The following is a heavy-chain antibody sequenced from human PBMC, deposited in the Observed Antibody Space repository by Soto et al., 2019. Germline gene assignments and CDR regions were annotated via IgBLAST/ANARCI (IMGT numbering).Heavy chain of an antibody. CDR2: INPNSGGT. J-gene: IGHJ6*02. CDR3: ARERSYSSSWYYYYYGMAV. CDR1: GYTFTGYY. V-gene: IGHV1-2*04. D-gene: IGHD6-13*01. Sequence: ASVKVSCKXSGYTFTGYYMHWVRQAPGQGLEWMGWINPNSGGTNYAQKFQGWVTMTRDTSISTAYMELSRLRSDDTAVYYCARERSYSSSWYYYYYGMAVWGQGTTVTVSS.